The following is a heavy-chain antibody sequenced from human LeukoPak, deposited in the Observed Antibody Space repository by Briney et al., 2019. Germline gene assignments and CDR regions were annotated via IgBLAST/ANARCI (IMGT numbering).Heavy chain of an antibody. V-gene: IGHV4-59*01. Sequence: SEALSLTCTVSGGSISSYYWSWIRQPPGKGLEWIGYIYYSGSTNYNPSLKSRVTISVDTSKNQFSLKLSSVTAADTAVYYCARASGDYVWGSYRYLFDYWGQGTLVTVSS. CDR1: GGSISSYY. CDR3: ARASGDYVWGSYRYLFDY. D-gene: IGHD3-16*02. J-gene: IGHJ4*02. CDR2: IYYSGST.